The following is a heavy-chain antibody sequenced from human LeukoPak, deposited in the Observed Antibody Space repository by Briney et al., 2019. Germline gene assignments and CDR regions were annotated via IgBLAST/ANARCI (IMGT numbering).Heavy chain of an antibody. CDR3: ARDTYYYDSSGYYPNWFDP. D-gene: IGHD3-22*01. V-gene: IGHV4-4*07. J-gene: IGHJ5*02. CDR2: IYTSGST. CDR1: GDSISSYY. Sequence: SETLSLTCTVSGDSISSYYWSWIRQPAGKGLEWIGRIYTSGSTNYNPSLKSRVTMSVDTSKNQFSLKLSSVTAADTAVYYCARDTYYYDSSGYYPNWFDPWGQGTLVTVSS.